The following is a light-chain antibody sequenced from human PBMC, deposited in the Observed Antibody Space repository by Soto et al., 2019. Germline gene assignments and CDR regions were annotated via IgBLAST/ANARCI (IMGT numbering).Light chain of an antibody. V-gene: IGKV3-15*01. CDR2: GAS. CDR3: QQYNDWPSIT. J-gene: IGKJ5*01. CDR1: QSVSSY. Sequence: EIEMTQSPATLSVSPGEGATLSCRASQSVSSYLARYQQKPGQAPRLLIYGASTRAAGIPARLSGSGSGTEFTLTISSLQSEDFAAYYCQQYNDWPSITFGQGTRLEIK.